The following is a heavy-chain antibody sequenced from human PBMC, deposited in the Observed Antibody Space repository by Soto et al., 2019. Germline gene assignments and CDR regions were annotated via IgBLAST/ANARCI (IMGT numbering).Heavy chain of an antibody. CDR3: AGPGAAGTVDY. D-gene: IGHD6-13*01. V-gene: IGHV1-8*01. J-gene: IGHJ4*02. CDR2: MNANSGNT. CDR1: GYTFTSYD. Sequence: QVQLVQSGAEVKKPGASVKVSCKASGYTFTSYDINWVRQATGQGLEWMGWMNANSGNTGYAQKLQGRVTRTRNTSLSTVYMDLSSLRSEDAAVDYGAGPGAAGTVDYWGQGTLVTVSS.